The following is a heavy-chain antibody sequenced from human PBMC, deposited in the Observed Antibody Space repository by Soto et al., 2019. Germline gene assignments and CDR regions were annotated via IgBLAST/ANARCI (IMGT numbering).Heavy chain of an antibody. D-gene: IGHD2-2*01. J-gene: IGHJ6*02. V-gene: IGHV3-23*01. CDR3: AKFEKYRGYYYGMDV. CDR1: GFTFSSYA. Sequence: GGSLRLSCAASGFTFSSYAMSWVRQAPGKGLEWVSAISGSGGSTYYADSVKGRFTISRDNSKNTLYLQMNSLRAEDTAVYYCAKFEKYRGYYYGMDVWCQGTTVTVAS. CDR2: ISGSGGST.